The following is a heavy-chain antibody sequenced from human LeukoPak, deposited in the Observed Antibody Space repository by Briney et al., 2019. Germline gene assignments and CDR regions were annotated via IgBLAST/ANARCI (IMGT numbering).Heavy chain of an antibody. D-gene: IGHD3-22*01. Sequence: KPSGTLSLTCAVSGGSISSNNWWSWVRQPPGKGLEWIGEIYHSGSTNYNPSLKSRVTISVDTSKNQFSLKLSSVTAADTAVYYCARRVRPRSGYYRGTVDYWGQGTLVTVSS. J-gene: IGHJ4*02. V-gene: IGHV4-4*02. CDR2: IYHSGST. CDR3: ARRVRPRSGYYRGTVDY. CDR1: GGSISSNNW.